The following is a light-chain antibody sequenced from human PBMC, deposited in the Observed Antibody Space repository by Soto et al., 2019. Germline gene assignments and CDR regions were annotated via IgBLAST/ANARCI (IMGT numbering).Light chain of an antibody. J-gene: IGKJ5*01. CDR1: QSVLYISNNKNY. CDR2: WAS. CDR3: QQYYSSIT. Sequence: DIVMTQSPDSLAVSLGERATINCKSNQSVLYISNNKNYLAWYQQKPGQPPRLLIYWASTRESGVPDRFSGSGSGTDFTLTISSLQAEDVAVYYCQQYYSSITFGQGTRLEIK. V-gene: IGKV4-1*01.